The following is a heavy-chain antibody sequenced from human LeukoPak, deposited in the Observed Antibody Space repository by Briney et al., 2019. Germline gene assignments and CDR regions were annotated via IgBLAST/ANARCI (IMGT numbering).Heavy chain of an antibody. J-gene: IGHJ4*02. V-gene: IGHV3-7*01. CDR2: IKEDGSEK. CDR1: GFTFSNYW. D-gene: IGHD5-24*01. Sequence: GGSLRLSCAASGFTFSNYWMSWVRQAPGKGLEWVANIKEDGSEKYYVDSVKGRFTISRDNARNSLYLQMNSLRAEDTAVYYCAKAGDGYNELNYWGQGTRVTVSS. CDR3: AKAGDGYNELNY.